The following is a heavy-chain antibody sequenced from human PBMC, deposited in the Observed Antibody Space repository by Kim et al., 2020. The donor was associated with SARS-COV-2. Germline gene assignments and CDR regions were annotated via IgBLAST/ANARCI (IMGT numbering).Heavy chain of an antibody. Sequence: GGSLRLSCAASGFTFSSYAMHWVRQAPGKGLEWVAVISYDGSNKYYADSVKGRFTISRDNSKNTLYLQMNSLRAEDTAVYYCARDDFLYGMDVWGQGTTV. CDR3: ARDDFLYGMDV. V-gene: IGHV3-30*04. CDR1: GFTFSSYA. J-gene: IGHJ6*02. CDR2: ISYDGSNK. D-gene: IGHD2-21*02.